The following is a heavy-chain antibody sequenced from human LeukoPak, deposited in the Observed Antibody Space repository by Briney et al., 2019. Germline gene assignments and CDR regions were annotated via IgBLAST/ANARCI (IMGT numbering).Heavy chain of an antibody. J-gene: IGHJ5*02. V-gene: IGHV5-51*01. CDR2: IYPGDSDT. CDR3: ARLGPSMVRVNWFDP. Sequence: KVGESLKISCKGSGYSFTSYWIGWVRQMPGKGLEWMGIIYPGDSDTRYSPSFQGQVTISADKSISTAYLQWSSLKASDTAMYYCARLGPSMVRVNWFDPWGQGTLVTVSS. CDR1: GYSFTSYW. D-gene: IGHD3-10*01.